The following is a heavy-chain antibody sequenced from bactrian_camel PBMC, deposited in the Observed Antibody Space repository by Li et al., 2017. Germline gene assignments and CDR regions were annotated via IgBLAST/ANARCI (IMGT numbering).Heavy chain of an antibody. V-gene: IGHV3S60*01. D-gene: IGHD2*01. CDR3: AARARWWLLQGFNCQNNMGR. Sequence: HVQLVESGGGSVQAGGSLTLSCVASGYAYDKICMAWFHQTPGKERERVASMYTSPISPLGIPFYANSVKGRFTISTDNNKSTVYLQMNSLKPEDTAVYYCAARARWWLLQGFNCQNNMGRWGQGTQVTVS. CDR2: MYTSPISPLGIP. J-gene: IGHJ4*01. CDR1: GYAYDKIC.